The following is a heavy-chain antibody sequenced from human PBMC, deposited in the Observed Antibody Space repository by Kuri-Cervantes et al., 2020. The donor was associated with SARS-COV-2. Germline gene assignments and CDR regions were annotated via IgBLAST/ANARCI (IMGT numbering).Heavy chain of an antibody. J-gene: IGHJ2*01. CDR1: GFPFDDFS. V-gene: IGHV3-43*01. Sequence: GGSLRLSCAASGFPFDDFSMHWVRQAPGKGLEWVSLISWDGDSTYYGDSVKGRFTISRDNAKNSLYLQMNSLRAGDTAVYYCARRIPLGYCTNGVCYTPGWYFDLWGRGTLVTVSS. CDR3: ARRIPLGYCTNGVCYTPGWYFDL. D-gene: IGHD2-8*01. CDR2: ISWDGDST.